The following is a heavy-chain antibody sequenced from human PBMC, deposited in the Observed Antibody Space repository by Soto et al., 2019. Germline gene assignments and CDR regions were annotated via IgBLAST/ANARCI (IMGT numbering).Heavy chain of an antibody. CDR1: GFTFSSYA. V-gene: IGHV3-23*01. CDR3: ANTGYCTSPSCYAY. J-gene: IGHJ4*02. D-gene: IGHD2-2*01. CDR2: ISGSGGST. Sequence: GGSLRLASAASGFTFSSYAMSWVRQAPGKGLEWVSSISGSGGSTYYADSVKGRFTISRDNSKNTLYMQMNSLRAEDTAEYFSANTGYCTSPSCYAYWGQGTLVTVSS.